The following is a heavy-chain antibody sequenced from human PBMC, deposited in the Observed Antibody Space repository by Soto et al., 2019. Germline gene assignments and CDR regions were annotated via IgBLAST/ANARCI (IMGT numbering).Heavy chain of an antibody. CDR3: ARGGSGDVVVEAATHYYMDV. J-gene: IGHJ6*03. D-gene: IGHD2-15*01. CDR2: IIPILGIA. Sequence: QVQLVQSGAEVKKPGSSVKVSCKASGGTFSSYTISWVRQAPGQGLEWMGRIIPILGIANYAQKFQGRVTITADKSTSTAYMELSSLRSEDTAVYYCARGGSGDVVVEAATHYYMDVWGKGTTVTVSS. V-gene: IGHV1-69*02. CDR1: GGTFSSYT.